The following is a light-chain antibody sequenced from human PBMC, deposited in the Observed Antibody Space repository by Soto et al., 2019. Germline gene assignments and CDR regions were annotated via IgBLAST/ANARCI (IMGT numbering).Light chain of an antibody. V-gene: IGLV2-8*01. CDR3: CSYAGSDNYV. CDR2: EVT. J-gene: IGLJ1*01. CDR1: NSDVGGYNY. Sequence: HSALTQPPSASGSPGQSVAISCIGTNSDVGGYNYVSWYQQHPGKAPKLIIYEVTKRPSGVPDRFSGSKSGNTASLTVSGLQAEDEADYYCCSYAGSDNYVFGSGTKVTVL.